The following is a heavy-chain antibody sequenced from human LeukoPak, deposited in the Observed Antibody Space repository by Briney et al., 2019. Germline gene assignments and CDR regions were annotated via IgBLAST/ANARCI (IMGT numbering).Heavy chain of an antibody. CDR2: ISGSGGST. CDR3: AKAAPAYTYYDFWSGYYAPNYYYYMDV. Sequence: GGSLRLSCAASGFTFSSYAMSWVRQAPGKGLEWVSAISGSGGSTYYADSVKGRFTISRDNSKNTLYLQMNSLRAEDTAVYYCAKAAPAYTYYDFWSGYYAPNYYYYMDVWGKGTTVTVSS. V-gene: IGHV3-23*01. J-gene: IGHJ6*03. D-gene: IGHD3-3*01. CDR1: GFTFSSYA.